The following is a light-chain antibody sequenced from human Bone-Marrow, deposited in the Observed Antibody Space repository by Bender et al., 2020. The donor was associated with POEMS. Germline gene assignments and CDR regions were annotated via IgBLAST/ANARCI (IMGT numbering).Light chain of an antibody. CDR3: CSYAGTSYV. J-gene: IGLJ1*01. CDR1: DSNFGGNN. Sequence: QSVLTQPPSASGTPGQSVIISCSGTDSNFGGNNVNWYQHLPGSAPRLVVYSNYQRPSGVPARFSGSKSGNTASLTISGLQAEDEADYYCCSYAGTSYVCGTGTKLTVL. V-gene: IGLV1-44*01. CDR2: SNY.